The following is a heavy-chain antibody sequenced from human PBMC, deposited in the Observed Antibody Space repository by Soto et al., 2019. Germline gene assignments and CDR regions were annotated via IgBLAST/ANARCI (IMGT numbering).Heavy chain of an antibody. CDR2: ISGCGGST. D-gene: IGHD2-2*01. CDR1: GFTFSSYA. V-gene: IGHV3-23*01. J-gene: IGHJ4*02. CDR3: AKVPVVVPENYFDY. Sequence: EVQLLESGGGLVQPGGSLRLSCAASGFTFSSYAMSWVRQAPGKGLEWVSAISGCGGSTYYADSVKGRFTISRDHSKNTLYMQMNSLRAEGTAVYYCAKVPVVVPENYFDYWGQGTLVTVSS.